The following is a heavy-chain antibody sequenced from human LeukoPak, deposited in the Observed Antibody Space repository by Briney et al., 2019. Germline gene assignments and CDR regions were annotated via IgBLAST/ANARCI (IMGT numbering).Heavy chain of an antibody. D-gene: IGHD3-22*01. J-gene: IGHJ5*02. CDR2: IYYSGST. V-gene: IGHV4-59*08. Sequence: SETLSLTCTVSGGSISSYYWSWLRQPPGKGLEWIGYIYYSGSTNYNPSLKSRVTISVDTSKNQFSLKLSSVTAADTAVYYCARSYYYDSSGYPNWFDPWGQGTLVTVSS. CDR1: GGSISSYY. CDR3: ARSYYYDSSGYPNWFDP.